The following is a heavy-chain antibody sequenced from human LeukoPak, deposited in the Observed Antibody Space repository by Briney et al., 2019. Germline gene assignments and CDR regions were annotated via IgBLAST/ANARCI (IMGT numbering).Heavy chain of an antibody. J-gene: IGHJ4*02. CDR1: GGSISSSSYY. Sequence: SETLSLTCTVSGGSISSSSYYWSWIRQPAGKGLEWIGRIYTSGSTNYNPSLKSRVTMSVDTSKNQFSLKLSSVTAADTAVYYCARDPDYDSSGYYSPLGYWGQGTLVTVSS. V-gene: IGHV4-61*02. CDR2: IYTSGST. CDR3: ARDPDYDSSGYYSPLGY. D-gene: IGHD3-22*01.